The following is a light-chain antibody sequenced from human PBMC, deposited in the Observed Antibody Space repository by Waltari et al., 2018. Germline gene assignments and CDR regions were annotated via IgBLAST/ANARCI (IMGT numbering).Light chain of an antibody. Sequence: EIVLTQSPGTLSLSSGERATLSCRASQSVSSSYLAWYQQKPGQAPWLLIYGASSRATGIPDRFSGSGSGTDFTLTISRLEPEDFAVYYCQQYGSSPWTFGQGTKVEIK. CDR3: QQYGSSPWT. CDR2: GAS. CDR1: QSVSSSY. V-gene: IGKV3-20*01. J-gene: IGKJ1*01.